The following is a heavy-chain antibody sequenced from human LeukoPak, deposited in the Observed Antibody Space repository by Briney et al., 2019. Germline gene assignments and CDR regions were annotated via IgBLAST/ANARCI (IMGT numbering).Heavy chain of an antibody. J-gene: IGHJ1*01. V-gene: IGHV1-18*01. D-gene: IGHD2-2*01. CDR2: ISVNNGGT. CDR1: GYTFTTYS. CDR3: ATATQPRGYFLH. Sequence: ASVKVSCKASGYTFTTYSLAWVRQATGQSLEWMGWISVNNGGTNYAQSFQDRVTLTRDTSTNTAYLELRSLRSDDTAIIYCATATQPRGYFLHWGRGTLVTVSS.